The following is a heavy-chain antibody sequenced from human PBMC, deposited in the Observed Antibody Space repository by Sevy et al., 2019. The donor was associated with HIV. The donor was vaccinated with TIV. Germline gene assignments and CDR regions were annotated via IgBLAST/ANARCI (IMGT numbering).Heavy chain of an antibody. CDR3: ASRGYCGGGSCYSGPNDY. CDR2: ISSSSGTR. CDR1: TFTFSSYS. V-gene: IGHV3-48*02. J-gene: IGHJ4*02. Sequence: GGSLRLSCAASTFTFSSYSMHWVRQAPGKGLEWVSYISSSSGTRYYADSVKGRFTISRDNAKNSRFLQMNSLRDEDTAVYYCASRGYCGGGSCYSGPNDYWGQGTLVTVSS. D-gene: IGHD2-15*01.